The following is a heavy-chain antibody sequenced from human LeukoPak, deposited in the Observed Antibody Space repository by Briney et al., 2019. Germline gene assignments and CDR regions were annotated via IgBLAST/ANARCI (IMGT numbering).Heavy chain of an antibody. CDR3: ARDMWGGFDY. CDR2: INPYSGGT. J-gene: IGHJ4*02. D-gene: IGHD3-16*01. Sequence: GASVKVSCKASGYTFTDYYMHWVRQAPGHGPEWMGWINPYSGGTSYAQKFQGRVTMTRDTSISTAYMELNRLRSDDTAVYYCARDMWGGFDYWGQGTLVTVSS. V-gene: IGHV1-2*02. CDR1: GYTFTDYY.